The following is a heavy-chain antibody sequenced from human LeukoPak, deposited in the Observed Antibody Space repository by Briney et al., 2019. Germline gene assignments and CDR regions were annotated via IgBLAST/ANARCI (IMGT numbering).Heavy chain of an antibody. J-gene: IGHJ5*02. CDR1: GFTFSSYE. Sequence: AGGSLRLSCAASGFTFSSYEMNWVRQAPGKGLEWVSYISSSGSAIYYAHSVKGRFTLSRDNAKNSLYLQMNSLRAEDTAVYYCARGTGYCLDPWGQGTLVTVSS. V-gene: IGHV3-48*03. CDR2: ISSSGSAI. CDR3: ARGTGYCLDP. D-gene: IGHD7-27*01.